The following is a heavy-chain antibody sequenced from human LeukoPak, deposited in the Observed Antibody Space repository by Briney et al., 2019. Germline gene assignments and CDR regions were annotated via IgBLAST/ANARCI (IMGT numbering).Heavy chain of an antibody. J-gene: IGHJ4*02. V-gene: IGHV3-21*01. Sequence: SGGSLRLSCAASGFTFSSYEMNWVRQAPGKGLEWVSSISSSSSYIYYADSVKGRFTISRDNAKNSLYLQMNSLRAEDTAVYYCARGAEWLAYFDYWGQGTLVTVSS. CDR3: ARGAEWLAYFDY. CDR1: GFTFSSYE. D-gene: IGHD3-3*01. CDR2: ISSSSSYI.